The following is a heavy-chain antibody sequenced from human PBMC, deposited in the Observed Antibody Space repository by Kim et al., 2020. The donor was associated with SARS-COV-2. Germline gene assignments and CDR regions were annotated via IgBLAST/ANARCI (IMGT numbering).Heavy chain of an antibody. CDR3: ARGNSSGWLRRVDYYGMDV. CDR1: GFTVSSNY. D-gene: IGHD6-19*01. V-gene: IGHV3-66*01. Sequence: GGSLRLSCAASGFTVSSNYMSWVRQAPGKGLEWVSVIYSGGSTYYADSVKGRFTISRDNSKNTLYLQMNSLRAEDTAVYYCARGNSSGWLRRVDYYGMDVWGQGTTVTVSS. J-gene: IGHJ6*02. CDR2: IYSGGST.